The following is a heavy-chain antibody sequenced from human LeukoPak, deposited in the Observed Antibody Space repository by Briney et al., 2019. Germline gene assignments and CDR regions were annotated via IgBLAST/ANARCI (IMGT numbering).Heavy chain of an antibody. CDR2: INPNSGGT. D-gene: IGHD3-10*01. CDR3: AREHYGSGRKDNSVDY. V-gene: IGHV1-2*02. J-gene: IGHJ4*02. Sequence: ASVKVSCKASGYTFTGYYMHWVRQAPGQGLEWMGWINPNSGGTNYAQKFQGRVTMTRDTSISTAYMELSRLRSDDTAVYYCAREHYGSGRKDNSVDYWGQGTLVTVSS. CDR1: GYTFTGYY.